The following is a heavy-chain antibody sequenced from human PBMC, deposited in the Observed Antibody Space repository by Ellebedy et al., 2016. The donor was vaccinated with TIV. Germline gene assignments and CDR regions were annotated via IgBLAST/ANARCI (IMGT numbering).Heavy chain of an antibody. CDR2: SSAYNGNT. Sequence: AASVKVSCKTSGYTFTSYGISWVRQAPGQGLEWMGWSSAYNGNTNYAQMLQGRVTMTTDTFTSTAYMELRRLRSDDTAVYYCARYCNSTTCSNWFDPWGQGTLVTVSS. D-gene: IGHD2-2*01. V-gene: IGHV1-18*04. CDR3: ARYCNSTTCSNWFDP. J-gene: IGHJ5*02. CDR1: GYTFTSYG.